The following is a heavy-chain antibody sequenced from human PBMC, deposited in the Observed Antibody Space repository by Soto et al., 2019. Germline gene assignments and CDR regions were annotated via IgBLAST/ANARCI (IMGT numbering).Heavy chain of an antibody. CDR1: GGTFSSYA. V-gene: IGHV1-69*12. D-gene: IGHD6-6*01. CDR2: IIPIFGTA. CDR3: ARDRPEYSSATRWGMDV. J-gene: IGHJ6*02. Sequence: QVQLVQSGAEVKKPGSSVKVSCKASGGTFSSYAISWVRQAPGQGLEWMGGIIPIFGTANYAQKFQGRVTITADECTSTAYMELSSLRSEDTAVYYCARDRPEYSSATRWGMDVWGQGTTVTVSS.